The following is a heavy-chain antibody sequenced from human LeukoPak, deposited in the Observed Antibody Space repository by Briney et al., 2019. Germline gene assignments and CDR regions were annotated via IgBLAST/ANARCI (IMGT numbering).Heavy chain of an antibody. D-gene: IGHD3-9*01. CDR1: GFTFSDYY. J-gene: IGHJ4*02. V-gene: IGHV3-11*06. CDR2: ISSSSYT. CDR3: ASVGRDYDILTGYYNEGDY. Sequence: GGSLRLSCAASGFTFSDYYMSWIRQAPGKGLEWVSYISSSSYTNYADSVKGRFTISRDNAKNSLYLQMNSLRAEDTAVYYCASVGRDYDILTGYYNEGDYWGQGTLVTVSS.